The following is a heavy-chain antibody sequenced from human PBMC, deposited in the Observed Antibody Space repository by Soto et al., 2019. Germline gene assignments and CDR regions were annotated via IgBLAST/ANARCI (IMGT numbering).Heavy chain of an antibody. Sequence: SETLSLTCTVSGGSISSYYWSWIRQPPGKGLEWIGYIYYSGSTNYNPSLKSRVTISVDTSKNQFSLKLSSVTAADTAVYYCARDGYSSSSDGWDYYYYYMDVWGKGTTVTVSS. CDR1: GGSISSYY. J-gene: IGHJ6*03. CDR2: IYYSGST. V-gene: IGHV4-59*01. D-gene: IGHD6-6*01. CDR3: ARDGYSSSSDGWDYYYYYMDV.